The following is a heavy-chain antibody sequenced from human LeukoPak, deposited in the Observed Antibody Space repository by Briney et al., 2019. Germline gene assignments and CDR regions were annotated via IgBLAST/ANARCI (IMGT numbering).Heavy chain of an antibody. V-gene: IGHV3-30*18. CDR1: GFTFNNYG. Sequence: GKSRRLSCAASGFTFNNYGMHWVRQVPGKGLEWVAVISYDGRNIHYPDSVKGRFTISRDISTDTLWLQMDSLRTEDTAVYYCAKGPLRGTAAAIDYWGQGTLVTVSS. CDR3: AKGPLRGTAAAIDY. J-gene: IGHJ4*02. D-gene: IGHD2-2*01. CDR2: ISYDGRNI.